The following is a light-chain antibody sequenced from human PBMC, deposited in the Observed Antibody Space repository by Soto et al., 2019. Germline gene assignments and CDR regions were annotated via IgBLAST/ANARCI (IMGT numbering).Light chain of an antibody. J-gene: IGKJ3*01. Sequence: EIVLTQSPGTLSLSPGERATLSCRASQSVNSNYLAWYQQKPGQAPRLLIYDASYRATGIPDRFSGSGSGRDFTLTISRQEPEDFAVYHCQRNGSPPSFTFGPGTTVDIK. V-gene: IGKV3-20*01. CDR2: DAS. CDR3: QRNGSPPSFT. CDR1: QSVNSNY.